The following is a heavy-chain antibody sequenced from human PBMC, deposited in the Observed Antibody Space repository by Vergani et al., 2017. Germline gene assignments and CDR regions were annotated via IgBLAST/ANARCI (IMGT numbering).Heavy chain of an antibody. CDR3: ATYSQPYEYPRFYWFDP. CDR2: FDPEDGET. Sequence: QVQLVQSGAEVKKPGASVKVSCKASGYTFTGYYMHWVRQAPGKGLEWMGGFDPEDGETIYAQKFQGRVTMTEDTSTDTAYMELSSLRSEDTAVYYCATYSQPYEYPRFYWFDPWGQGTLVTVSS. D-gene: IGHD2-21*01. V-gene: IGHV1-24*01. J-gene: IGHJ5*02. CDR1: GYTFTGYY.